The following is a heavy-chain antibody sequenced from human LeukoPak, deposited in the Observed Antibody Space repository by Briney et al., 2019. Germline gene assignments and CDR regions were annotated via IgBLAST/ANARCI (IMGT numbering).Heavy chain of an antibody. CDR3: AKEKNYDFWSGPQYYFDY. D-gene: IGHD3-3*01. J-gene: IGHJ4*02. CDR2: ISYDGSNK. V-gene: IGHV3-30-3*01. Sequence: PGRSLRLSCAASGFTFSSYAMHWVRQAPGKGLEWVAVISYDGSNKYYADSVKGRFTISRDNSKNTLYLQMNSLRAEDTAVYYCAKEKNYDFWSGPQYYFDYWGQGTLVTVSS. CDR1: GFTFSSYA.